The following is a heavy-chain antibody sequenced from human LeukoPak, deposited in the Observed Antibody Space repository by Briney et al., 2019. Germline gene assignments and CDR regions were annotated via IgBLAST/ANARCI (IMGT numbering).Heavy chain of an antibody. CDR1: GFTFSSYW. J-gene: IGHJ4*02. CDR2: ISTSSNTI. Sequence: PGGSLRLSCAASGFTFSSYWMSWVRQAPGKGLEWVSYISTSSNTIYYADSVRGRFTISRDNAKNSLYLQMNSLRAEDTAVYFCARGYSNGWPYFDNWGQGTLVIVSS. CDR3: ARGYSNGWPYFDN. V-gene: IGHV3-48*01. D-gene: IGHD6-19*01.